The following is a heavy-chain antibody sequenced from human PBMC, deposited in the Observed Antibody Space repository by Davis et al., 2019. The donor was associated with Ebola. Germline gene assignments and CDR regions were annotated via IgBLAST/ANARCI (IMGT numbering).Heavy chain of an antibody. CDR2: IYYSGST. CDR1: GGSISSYY. Sequence: SETLSLTCTVSGGSISSYYWSWIRQPPGKGLEWIGYIYYSGSTNYNPSLKSRVTISVDTSKNQFFLKLSSVTAADTAVYYCASTYYDSSGYSLVYWGQGTLVTVSS. CDR3: ASTYYDSSGYSLVY. D-gene: IGHD3-22*01. J-gene: IGHJ4*02. V-gene: IGHV4-59*08.